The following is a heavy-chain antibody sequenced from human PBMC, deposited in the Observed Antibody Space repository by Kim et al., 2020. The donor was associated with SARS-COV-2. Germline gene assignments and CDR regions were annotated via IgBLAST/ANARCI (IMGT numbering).Heavy chain of an antibody. V-gene: IGHV3-23*01. CDR3: AKDEPLYYDTDYFDY. D-gene: IGHD3-22*01. J-gene: IGHJ4*02. Sequence: DAGKGRFTIARDDSKNTLYLQRNSLRAEDTAVYYCAKDEPLYYDTDYFDYWGQGTLVTVSS.